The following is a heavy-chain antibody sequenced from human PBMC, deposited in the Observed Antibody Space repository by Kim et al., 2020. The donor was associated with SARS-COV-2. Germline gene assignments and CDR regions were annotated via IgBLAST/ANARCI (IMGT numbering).Heavy chain of an antibody. J-gene: IGHJ4*02. CDR3: AKGSSGWYLPFFDY. V-gene: IGHV3-33*03. D-gene: IGHD6-19*01. Sequence: GGSLRLSCAASGFTFSSYGIHWVRQSPGKGLEWVAVIWCDGSQIQYGDSVRGRFTISRDNSKNTVYLEMDSLRVEDTAVYYCAKGSSGWYLPFFDYCGQG. CDR2: IWCDGSQI. CDR1: GFTFSSYG.